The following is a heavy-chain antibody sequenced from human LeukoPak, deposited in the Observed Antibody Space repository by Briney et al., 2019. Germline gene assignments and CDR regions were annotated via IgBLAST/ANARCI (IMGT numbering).Heavy chain of an antibody. V-gene: IGHV4-39*07. CDR1: GGSISSSSYY. CDR3: AREFRSGSYSY. J-gene: IGHJ4*02. D-gene: IGHD3-10*01. Sequence: SETLSLTCTVSGGSISSSSYYWGWIRQPPGKGLEWIGSIYYSGSTYYNPSLKSRVTISVDTSKNQFSLKVSSVTAADTAVYYCAREFRSGSYSYWGQGTLVTVSS. CDR2: IYYSGST.